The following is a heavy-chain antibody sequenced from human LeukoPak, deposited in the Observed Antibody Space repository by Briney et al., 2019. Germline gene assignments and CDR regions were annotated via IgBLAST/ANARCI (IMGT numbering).Heavy chain of an antibody. CDR1: GGTFSSYA. V-gene: IGHV1-69*13. J-gene: IGHJ6*03. CDR2: IIPIFGTA. CDR3: ASPRRIAARPLYYYYMDV. D-gene: IGHD6-6*01. Sequence: SVKVSCKASGGTFSSYAISWVRQAPGQGLELMGGIIPIFGTANYAQKFQGRVTITADESTSTAYMELSSLRSEDTAVYYCASPRRIAARPLYYYYMDVWGKGTTVTVSS.